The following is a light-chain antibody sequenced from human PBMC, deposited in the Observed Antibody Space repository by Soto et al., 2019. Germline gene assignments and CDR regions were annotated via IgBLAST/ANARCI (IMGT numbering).Light chain of an antibody. CDR2: EVS. J-gene: IGLJ3*02. V-gene: IGLV2-14*01. CDR1: SSDVGGYNY. CDR3: SSYTSSSTWV. Sequence: QSALTQPASVSGSPGQSITISCTGTSSDVGGYNYVSRYQQHPGKAPKLVIYEVSNRPSGVSNRFSGSKSGNTASLTISGLQAEDEADYYCSSYTSSSTWVFGGGTKLTVL.